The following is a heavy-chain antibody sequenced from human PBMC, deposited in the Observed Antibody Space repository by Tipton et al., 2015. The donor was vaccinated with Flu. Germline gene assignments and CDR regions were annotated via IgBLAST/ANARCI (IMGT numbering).Heavy chain of an antibody. CDR1: GFTFSSYS. D-gene: IGHD3-22*01. Sequence: SLRLSCAASGFTFSSYSMNWVRQAPGKGLEWVSSISSSSSYIYYADSMKGRLTISRDNAKNSLYLQMNSLRAEDTAVYYCARGYDSSGYYGTDYWGQGTLVTVSS. J-gene: IGHJ4*02. V-gene: IGHV3-21*01. CDR2: ISSSSSYI. CDR3: ARGYDSSGYYGTDY.